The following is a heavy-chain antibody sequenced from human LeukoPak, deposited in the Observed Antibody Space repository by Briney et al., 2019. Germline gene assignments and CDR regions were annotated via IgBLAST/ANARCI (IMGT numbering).Heavy chain of an antibody. CDR2: FDPEDGET. Sequence: ASVKVSCKVSGYILTELSMHWVRQAPGKGLEWMGSFDPEDGETLYAQKFQGRVTMTEDTSTDTAYMELSSLRSEDTAVYYCATTSDYYDNSGYHYWGQGTLVTVSS. J-gene: IGHJ4*02. CDR3: ATTSDYYDNSGYHY. D-gene: IGHD3-22*01. V-gene: IGHV1-24*01. CDR1: GYILTELS.